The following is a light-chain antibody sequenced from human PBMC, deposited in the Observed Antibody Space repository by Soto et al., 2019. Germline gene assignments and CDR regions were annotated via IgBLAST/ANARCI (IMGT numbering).Light chain of an antibody. CDR3: QHYNDYSWT. CDR1: QSISSW. CDR2: KTS. Sequence: DIHMTQSPSTLSASVGDRVTITCRASQSISSWLAWYQQKPGKAPNLLIYKTSSLESGVPPRFSGSGSGTEVTLSISSLQPDDFATYYCQHYNDYSWTFGQGTKVEIK. V-gene: IGKV1-5*03. J-gene: IGKJ1*01.